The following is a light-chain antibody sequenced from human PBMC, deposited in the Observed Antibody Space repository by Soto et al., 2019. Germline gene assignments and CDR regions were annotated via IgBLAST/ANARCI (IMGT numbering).Light chain of an antibody. V-gene: IGLV2-14*01. Sequence: QSVLTQPASVSGSPGQSITISCTGTSSDLAIYNYVSWYQQQPGKAPKLMIYQVTNRPSGVSNRFSGSKSASTASLTISGLQVEDEADYFCGSYSSTTTREVFGTGTKVTVL. J-gene: IGLJ1*01. CDR1: SSDLAIYNY. CDR2: QVT. CDR3: GSYSSTTTREV.